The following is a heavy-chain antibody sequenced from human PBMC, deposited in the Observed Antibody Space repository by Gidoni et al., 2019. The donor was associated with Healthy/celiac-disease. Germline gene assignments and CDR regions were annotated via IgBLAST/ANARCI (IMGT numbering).Heavy chain of an antibody. Sequence: QVQLVQSGAEVKKPGASVKVSCKVSGYTLTDLSMHWVRQAPGKGLEWMGGFDPEDGETIYAQKFQGRVTMTEDTSTDTAYMELSSLRSEDTAVYYCATSAQYYYDSSGYQGAFDIWGQGTMVTVSS. V-gene: IGHV1-24*01. CDR1: GYTLTDLS. CDR3: ATSAQYYYDSSGYQGAFDI. CDR2: FDPEDGET. D-gene: IGHD3-22*01. J-gene: IGHJ3*02.